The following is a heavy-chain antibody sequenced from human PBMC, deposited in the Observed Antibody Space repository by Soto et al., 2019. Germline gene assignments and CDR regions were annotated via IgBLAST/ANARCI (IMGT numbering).Heavy chain of an antibody. CDR2: INSNGGGT. Sequence: EVQLVESGGGLVQPGGSLRLSCAASGFTFSRYAMHWVRQAPGKGLEYVSAINSNGGGTYYANSVKGRFTISRDNSKNTLYLQMGGLRAEDMAVYYCARDGGSYYLDSWGQGTLVTVSS. D-gene: IGHD1-26*01. V-gene: IGHV3-64*01. CDR3: ARDGGSYYLDS. CDR1: GFTFSRYA. J-gene: IGHJ4*02.